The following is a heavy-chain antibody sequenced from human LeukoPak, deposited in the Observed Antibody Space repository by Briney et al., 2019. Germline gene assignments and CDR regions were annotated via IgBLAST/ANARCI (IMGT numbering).Heavy chain of an antibody. Sequence: GRSLRLSCAASGFTCSTYFMHWVRQAPGKGLEWVAVIASDGSHTFYVESVKGRFTISRDNSKNTLYLQMNSLRAEDTAVYFCARERQDTIVHSGAFDIWGQGTMVTVSS. J-gene: IGHJ3*02. CDR1: GFTCSTYF. CDR3: ARERQDTIVHSGAFDI. V-gene: IGHV3-30-3*01. CDR2: IASDGSHT. D-gene: IGHD3-10*01.